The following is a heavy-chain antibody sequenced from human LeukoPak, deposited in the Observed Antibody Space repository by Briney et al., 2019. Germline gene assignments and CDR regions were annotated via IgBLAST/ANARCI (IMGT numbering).Heavy chain of an antibody. CDR3: ARVTSSRGAIDI. Sequence: GGSLRLSCAASGFTFSSYGMYWVRQAPGKGLEWVAFIWFDGSNQYYADSVRGRFTISRDNSKNTLYLQMNSLRVEDTAVYYCARVTSSRGAIDIWGQGTMVTVSS. V-gene: IGHV3-33*01. D-gene: IGHD6-13*01. CDR1: GFTFSSYG. J-gene: IGHJ3*02. CDR2: IWFDGSNQ.